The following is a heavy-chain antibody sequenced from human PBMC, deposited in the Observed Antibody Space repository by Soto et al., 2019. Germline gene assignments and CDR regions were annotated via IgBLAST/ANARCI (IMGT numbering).Heavy chain of an antibody. CDR3: ARAACSSTSCYNYYAYGMDV. CDR2: IHAGNGNT. J-gene: IGHJ6*02. D-gene: IGHD2-2*01. Sequence: ASVTVSCKASGYTFHTYSMHWVRQAPGQRLEWMGWIHAGNGNTEHSQKFQGRVTITRDTSAGTAYLELGSLRSEDTAVYYCARAACSSTSCYNYYAYGMDVWGQGTAVTVSS. CDR1: GYTFHTYS. V-gene: IGHV1-3*01.